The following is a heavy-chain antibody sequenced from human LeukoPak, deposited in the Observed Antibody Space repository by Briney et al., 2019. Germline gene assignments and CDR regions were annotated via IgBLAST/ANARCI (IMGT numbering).Heavy chain of an antibody. CDR2: IIPIFGTT. J-gene: IGHJ6*03. V-gene: IGHV1-69*05. Sequence: ASVKVSCKTSGGTFSLYAVSWVRQAPGQGLEWTGGIIPIFGTTNYAQNFQGRVTITTDESTSTAYMELSSLRPEDTAVYYCARGDYYYYYMDVWGKGTTVTVS. CDR3: ARGDYYYYYMDV. CDR1: GGTFSLYA.